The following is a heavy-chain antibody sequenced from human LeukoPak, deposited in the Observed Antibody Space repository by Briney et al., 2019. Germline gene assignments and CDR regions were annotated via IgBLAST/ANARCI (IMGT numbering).Heavy chain of an antibody. CDR2: INPNSGGT. V-gene: IGHV1-2*02. J-gene: IGHJ4*02. D-gene: IGHD6-19*01. Sequence: ASVKVSCKASGYTFTGYYMHWVRQAPGQGLEWVAWINPNSGGTNYAQTLQGRVTMTRDTSISTAYMELSRLRADDTAVYYCARVPAYSSGWYDCSRSYYDYWGQGTLVTVSS. CDR1: GYTFTGYY. CDR3: ARVPAYSSGWYDCSRSYYDY.